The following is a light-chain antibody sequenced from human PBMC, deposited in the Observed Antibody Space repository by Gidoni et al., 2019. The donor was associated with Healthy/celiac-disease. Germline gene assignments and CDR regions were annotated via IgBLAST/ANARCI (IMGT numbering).Light chain of an antibody. CDR2: GAS. J-gene: IGKJ1*01. CDR3: QQYGSSPWT. CDR1: QSVSSSY. Sequence: DILLTQSPGTLSLSPGERATLSCRASQSVSSSYLAWYQQKPGQAPRLLIYGASSRATGIPDRFSGSVSGTDFTRTISRLEPEDFAVYYCQQYGSSPWTFGQGTKVEIK. V-gene: IGKV3-20*01.